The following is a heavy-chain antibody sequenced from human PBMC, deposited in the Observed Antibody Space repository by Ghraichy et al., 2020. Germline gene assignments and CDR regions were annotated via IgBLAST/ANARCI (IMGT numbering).Heavy chain of an antibody. CDR2: INSDGSST. J-gene: IGHJ4*02. Sequence: RGSLRLSCAASGFTFSTYWMHWVRQTPGKGLVWVARINSDGSSTTYADSVNGRFTISRDNAKNTLYLQMNSLRPEDTAVYYCARDLVVTAAFWGQGTLVTVSS. CDR1: GFTFSTYW. CDR3: ARDLVVTAAF. V-gene: IGHV3-74*01. D-gene: IGHD2-21*02.